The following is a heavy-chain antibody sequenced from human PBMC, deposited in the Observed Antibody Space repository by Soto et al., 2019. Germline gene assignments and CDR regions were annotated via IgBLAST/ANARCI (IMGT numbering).Heavy chain of an antibody. J-gene: IGHJ4*02. CDR2: ISHEGSVQ. Sequence: QVQLVESGGGVAQPGTSLRLSCATSGFTFTNYGMHWVRQAPGRGLEWVGVISHEGSVQYYADSVKGRFTISRDSSKNTLYLEMNILTTEDTAFYYCAKEGKVRQSSSWGLDYWGQGTLVTVSS. CDR3: AKEGKVRQSSSWGLDY. V-gene: IGHV3-30*18. D-gene: IGHD6-13*01. CDR1: GFTFTNYG.